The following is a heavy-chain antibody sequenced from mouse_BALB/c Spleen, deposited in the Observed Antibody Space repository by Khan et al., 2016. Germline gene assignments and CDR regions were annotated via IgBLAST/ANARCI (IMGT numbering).Heavy chain of an antibody. V-gene: IGHV5-4*02. Sequence: EVELVESRGGLVKPGGSLKLSCAASGFTFSDYYMYWVRQTPEKRLEWVATISDGGSYTYYPDSVKGRFTISRDNAKNNLYLQMSSLKSEDTAMYYCARDDRWFAYWGQGTLVTVSA. J-gene: IGHJ3*01. CDR3: ARDDRWFAY. CDR1: GFTFSDYY. CDR2: ISDGGSYT. D-gene: IGHD2-14*01.